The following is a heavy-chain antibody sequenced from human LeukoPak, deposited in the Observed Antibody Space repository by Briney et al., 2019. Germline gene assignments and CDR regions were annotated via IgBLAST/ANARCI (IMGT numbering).Heavy chain of an antibody. CDR2: INSDGGGA. CDR1: GITFGNNW. Sequence: GGSLRLSCAAYGITFGNNWMHWVRQGPGKGLVWISRINSDGGGAIYADSVKGRFTVSRDNAKNTLYLQMNSLRAEDTAVYYCVRDVPHNWFDTWGQGTLVTVSS. J-gene: IGHJ5*02. V-gene: IGHV3-74*01. CDR3: VRDVPHNWFDT.